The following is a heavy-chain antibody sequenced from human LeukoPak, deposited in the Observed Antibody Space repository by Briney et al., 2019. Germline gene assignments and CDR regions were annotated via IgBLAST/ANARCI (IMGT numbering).Heavy chain of an antibody. CDR2: ISYDGSNK. CDR1: GFTFSSYG. Sequence: PGRSLRLSCAASGFTFSSYGMHWVRQAPGKGLEWVAVISYDGSNKYYADSVKGRFTISRDNSKNTLYLQMNSLRAEDTAVYYCARDWGGSGSYLRVDYYGMDVWGQGTTVTVSS. CDR3: ARDWGGSGSYLRVDYYGMDV. J-gene: IGHJ6*02. D-gene: IGHD3-10*01. V-gene: IGHV3-30*03.